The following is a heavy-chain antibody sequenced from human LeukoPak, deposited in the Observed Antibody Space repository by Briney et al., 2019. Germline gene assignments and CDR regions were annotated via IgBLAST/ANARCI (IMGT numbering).Heavy chain of an antibody. D-gene: IGHD3-22*01. Sequence: PSETLSLTCAVYGGSFSGYYWSWIRQPPGKGLEWIGEINHSGSTNYNPSLKSRVTISVDTSKNQFSLKLSSMTAADTAVYYCARGDYYDSSGFDYWGQGTLVTVPS. J-gene: IGHJ4*02. CDR2: INHSGST. V-gene: IGHV4-34*01. CDR3: ARGDYYDSSGFDY. CDR1: GGSFSGYY.